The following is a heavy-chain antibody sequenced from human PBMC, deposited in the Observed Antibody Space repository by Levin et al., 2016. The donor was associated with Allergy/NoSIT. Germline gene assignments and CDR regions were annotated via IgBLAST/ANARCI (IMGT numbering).Heavy chain of an antibody. CDR3: ARMSELDDSFDI. J-gene: IGHJ3*02. Sequence: SETLSLTCTVSGGSISSDDYYWSWIRQPPGKGLEWIGYISYSGTTYYNPSLKSRITISLDTSKNQFSLTLTSVTAADTAMFYCARMSELDDSFDIWGQGTMVTVSS. V-gene: IGHV4-30-4*01. CDR1: GGSISSDDYY. D-gene: IGHD1-1*01. CDR2: ISYSGTT.